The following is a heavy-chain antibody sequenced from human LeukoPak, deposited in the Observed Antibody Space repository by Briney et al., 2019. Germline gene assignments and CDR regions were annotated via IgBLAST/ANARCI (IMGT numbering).Heavy chain of an antibody. CDR2: ISGSGGST. D-gene: IGHD3-9*01. Sequence: GGSLRLSCAASGFTFSSYAMSWVRQAPGKGLEWVSAISGSGGSTYYADSVKGRFTISRDNSKNTLYLQMNSLRAEDTAVYYCAKDLVYDILTGAGPGPFDYWGQGTLVTVSS. J-gene: IGHJ4*02. CDR1: GFTFSSYA. CDR3: AKDLVYDILTGAGPGPFDY. V-gene: IGHV3-23*01.